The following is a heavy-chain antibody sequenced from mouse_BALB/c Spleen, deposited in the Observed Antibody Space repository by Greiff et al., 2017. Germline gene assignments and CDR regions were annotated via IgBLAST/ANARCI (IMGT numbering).Heavy chain of an antibody. Sequence: VKLVESGPGLVAPSQSLSITCTVSGFSLTSYGVHWVRQPPGKGLEWLGVIWAGGSTNYNSALMSRLSISKDNSKSQVFLKMNSLQTDDTAMYYCAKNYYGSSPRYFDVWGAGTTVTVSS. CDR1: GFSLTSYG. CDR2: IWAGGST. V-gene: IGHV2-9*02. CDR3: AKNYYGSSPRYFDV. J-gene: IGHJ1*01. D-gene: IGHD1-1*01.